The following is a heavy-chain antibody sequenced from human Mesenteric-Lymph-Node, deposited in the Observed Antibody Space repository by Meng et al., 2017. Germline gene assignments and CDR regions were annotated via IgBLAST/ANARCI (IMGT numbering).Heavy chain of an antibody. V-gene: IGHV4-31*01. J-gene: IGHJ6*02. D-gene: IGHD6-13*01. CDR3: ARATHSSSWYGAAYGMDV. Sequence: SETLSLTCTVSGGSTRSGTYYWSWIRQYPGKGRAWTGHIANSRSTPYNPSLKSLITISGATSKNQFSLKLISVTAADTAVYYCARATHSSSWYGAAYGMDVWGQGTTVTVSS. CDR2: IANSRST. CDR1: GGSTRSGTYY.